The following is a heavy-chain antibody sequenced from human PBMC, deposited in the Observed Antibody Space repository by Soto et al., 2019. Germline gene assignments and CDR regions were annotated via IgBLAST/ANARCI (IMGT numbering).Heavy chain of an antibody. Sequence: QVQLVQSGAEVKKPGASVKVSCRTSGYTFTHYYIHCVRQAPGQGLEWLGIINPASGSTNDAQDFQGRVTLTMDTSTTTVYMEMSGLRAEDTAIFDCARALAGGAHWRQGTLVPVSS. V-gene: IGHV1-46*01. CDR3: ARALAGGAH. J-gene: IGHJ4*02. CDR1: GYTFTHYY. D-gene: IGHD3-3*02. CDR2: INPASGST.